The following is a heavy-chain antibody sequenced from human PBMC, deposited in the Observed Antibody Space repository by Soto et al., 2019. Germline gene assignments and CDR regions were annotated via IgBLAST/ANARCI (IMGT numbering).Heavy chain of an antibody. CDR3: ARDKNFSGGSCYEGSMDV. V-gene: IGHV3-33*01. CDR2: IWYDGSNK. D-gene: IGHD2-15*01. J-gene: IGHJ6*02. Sequence: QVQLVESGGGVVQPGRSLRLSCAASGFTFSSYGMHWVRQAPGKGLEWVAVIWYDGSNKYYADSVKGRFTISRDNSKNTLYLQMNSLRAEDTAVYYCARDKNFSGGSCYEGSMDVWGQGTTVTVS. CDR1: GFTFSSYG.